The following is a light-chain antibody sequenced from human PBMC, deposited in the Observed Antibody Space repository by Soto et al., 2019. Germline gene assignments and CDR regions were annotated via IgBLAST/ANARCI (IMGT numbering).Light chain of an antibody. V-gene: IGLV2-14*01. Sequence: QSALTQPASVSGSPGQSITISCTGTSSDVGGYNYVSWYQQHPGKAPKVMIYDVSNRPSGVSNRFSGSKSGNTASLTISGLQAEDEAEYYCSSYTITNSLLFGGGTKLTVL. CDR3: SSYTITNSLL. CDR2: DVS. CDR1: SSDVGGYNY. J-gene: IGLJ2*01.